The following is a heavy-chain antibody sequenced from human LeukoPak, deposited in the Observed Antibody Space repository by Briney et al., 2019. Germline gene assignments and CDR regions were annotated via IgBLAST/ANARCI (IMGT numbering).Heavy chain of an antibody. J-gene: IGHJ6*03. D-gene: IGHD2-8*01. CDR3: ARSAGHCSNGICFTDYYMDV. CDR1: GYTFTGYY. Sequence: ASVKVSCKAPGYTFTGYYMHWVRQAPGQGLEWMGWINPNSGDANSAQKFQGRVTMTRDTSVSTAYMDLSSVTSDDTAVYFCARSAGHCSNGICFTDYYMDVWGRGTTVTVSS. V-gene: IGHV1-2*02. CDR2: INPNSGDA.